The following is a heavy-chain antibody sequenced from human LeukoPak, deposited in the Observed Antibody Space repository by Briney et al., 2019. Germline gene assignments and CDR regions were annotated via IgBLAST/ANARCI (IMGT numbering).Heavy chain of an antibody. CDR3: ARDRGALDS. D-gene: IGHD1-26*01. J-gene: IGHJ4*02. CDR1: GFTFTNYW. CDR2: INSDGSVT. Sequence: GGSLRLSCAASGFTFTNYWIHWVRQAPGEGLVWVSRINSDGSVTRYADSVKGRFTISRDNDKNTVFLQMNSLKTEDTAVYYCARDRGALDSWGQGTLVTVSS. V-gene: IGHV3-74*01.